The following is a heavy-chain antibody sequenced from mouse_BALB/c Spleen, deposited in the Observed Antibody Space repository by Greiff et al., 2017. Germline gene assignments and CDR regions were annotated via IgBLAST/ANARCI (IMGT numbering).Heavy chain of an antibody. CDR2: IYPGDGDT. D-gene: IGHD2-1*01. J-gene: IGHJ3*01. CDR3: ARGDGNY. Sequence: VQLQESGAELARPGASVKLSCKASGYTFTSYWMQWVKQRPGQGLEWIGAIYPGDGDTRYTQKFKGKATLTADKSSSTAYMQLSSLASEDSAVYYCARGDGNYWGQGTLVTVSA. V-gene: IGHV1-87*01. CDR1: GYTFTSYW.